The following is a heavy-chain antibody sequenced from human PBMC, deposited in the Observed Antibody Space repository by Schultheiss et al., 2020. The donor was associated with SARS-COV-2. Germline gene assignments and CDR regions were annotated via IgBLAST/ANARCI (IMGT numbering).Heavy chain of an antibody. CDR3: VRHHPVGATIPAPLDY. CDR2: INPNSGGT. CDR1: GYSFTDYY. J-gene: IGHJ4*02. Sequence: ASVKVSCKATGYSFTDYYIHWVRQAPGQGPEWMGWINPNSGGTNYAQKFQGRVTMTTDTSTNAAYMELRSLRSDDTAVYYCVRHHPVGATIPAPLDYWGQGTLVTVSS. D-gene: IGHD1-26*01. V-gene: IGHV1-2*02.